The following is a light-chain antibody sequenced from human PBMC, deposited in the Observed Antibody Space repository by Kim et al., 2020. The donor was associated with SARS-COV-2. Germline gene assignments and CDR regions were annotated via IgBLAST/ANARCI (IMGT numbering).Light chain of an antibody. J-gene: IGKJ4*01. Sequence: SPGERATLSCRASQSVSSNLAWYQQKPGQAPRLLIYGASTRATGIPARFSGSGSGTEFTLTIRSLQSEDFAVYYCQQYNNWPPVTFGGGTKVDIK. V-gene: IGKV3-15*01. CDR2: GAS. CDR1: QSVSSN. CDR3: QQYNNWPPVT.